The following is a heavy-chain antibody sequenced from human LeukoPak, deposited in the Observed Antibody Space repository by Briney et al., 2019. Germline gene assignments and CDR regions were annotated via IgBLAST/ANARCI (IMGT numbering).Heavy chain of an antibody. CDR2: IYPGDSDT. Sequence: GESLKISCKGSGYIFASYWIGWGRQMPGKGLEWMGIIYPGDSDTRYSPSFQGQVTISADKSITTAYLQWSSLKAPDTDMSYCERHAVVRKVDGIDAFDMWGQGTMVTVSS. D-gene: IGHD6-19*01. CDR1: GYIFASYW. CDR3: ERHAVVRKVDGIDAFDM. V-gene: IGHV5-51*01. J-gene: IGHJ3*02.